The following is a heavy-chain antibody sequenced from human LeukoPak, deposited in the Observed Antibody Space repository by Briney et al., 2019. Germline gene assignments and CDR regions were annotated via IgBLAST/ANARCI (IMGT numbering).Heavy chain of an antibody. V-gene: IGHV4-59*01. CDR1: GGSISSYY. Sequence: SEALSLTCTVSGGSISSYYWSWIRQPPGKGLEWIGYIYYSGSTNYNPSLRSRVTISVDTSKNQFSLKLSSVTAADTAVYYCARVYCSGGSCYRHQNYYYYYMDVWGKGTTVTISS. J-gene: IGHJ6*03. CDR3: ARVYCSGGSCYRHQNYYYYYMDV. CDR2: IYYSGST. D-gene: IGHD2-15*01.